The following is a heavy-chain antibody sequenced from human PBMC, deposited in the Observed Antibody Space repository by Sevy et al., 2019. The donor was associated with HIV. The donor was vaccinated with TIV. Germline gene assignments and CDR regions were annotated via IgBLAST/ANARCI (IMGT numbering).Heavy chain of an antibody. D-gene: IGHD3-10*01. CDR3: ARGIGRRVYYGSGTGPDAFDI. Sequence: GESLKISCAASEFTVSSNYMSWVRQAPGKGLEWVSVIYSGGSTYYADSVKGRFTISRDNSKNTLYLQMNSLRAEDTAVYYCARGIGRRVYYGSGTGPDAFDIWGQGTMVTVSS. CDR1: EFTVSSNY. J-gene: IGHJ3*02. CDR2: IYSGGST. V-gene: IGHV3-53*01.